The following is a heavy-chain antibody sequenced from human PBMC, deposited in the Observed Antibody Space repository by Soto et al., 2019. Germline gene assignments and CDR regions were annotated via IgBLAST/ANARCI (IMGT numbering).Heavy chain of an antibody. CDR1: GNTFTNFG. CDR2: ISAYTDDP. J-gene: IGHJ5*02. D-gene: IGHD2-2*01. V-gene: IGHV1-18*01. Sequence: ASVKVSCKASGNTFTNFGVTWVRQAPGQGLEWMEWISAYTDDPNYAQKFQGRVTMTIDTSTSTAYLDLRSLTSDDTAVYYCARVIPGAEAWFDPWGQGTLVTVSS. CDR3: ARVIPGAEAWFDP.